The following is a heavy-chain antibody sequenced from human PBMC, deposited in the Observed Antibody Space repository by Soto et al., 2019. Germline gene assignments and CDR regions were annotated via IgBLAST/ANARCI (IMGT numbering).Heavy chain of an antibody. CDR2: IIPIFGTA. Sequence: QVQLVQSGAEVKKPGSSVKVSCKASGGTFSSYAISWVRQAPGQGLEWMGGIIPIFGTANYAQKFQGRVTITADEATSTAYMELSSLRSEDTAVYYCARDFRFAGAMGWYFDLWGRGTLVTVSS. CDR1: GGTFSSYA. D-gene: IGHD3-3*01. V-gene: IGHV1-69*12. J-gene: IGHJ2*01. CDR3: ARDFRFAGAMGWYFDL.